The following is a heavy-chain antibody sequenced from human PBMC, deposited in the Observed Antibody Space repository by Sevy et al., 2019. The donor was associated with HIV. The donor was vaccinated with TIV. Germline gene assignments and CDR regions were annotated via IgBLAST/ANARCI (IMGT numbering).Heavy chain of an antibody. J-gene: IGHJ4*02. V-gene: IGHV3-21*01. CDR1: GFTFSTYS. D-gene: IGHD3-10*02. Sequence: GGSLRLSCGVSGFTFSTYSMNRVRQAPWKGLEWVSSISGSGSYIYYADSVQGRFTISRDNVKNSLYLQMNSLRAEDTAVYYCVREAANVRYFDSWGQGILVTVSS. CDR2: ISGSGSYI. CDR3: VREAANVRYFDS.